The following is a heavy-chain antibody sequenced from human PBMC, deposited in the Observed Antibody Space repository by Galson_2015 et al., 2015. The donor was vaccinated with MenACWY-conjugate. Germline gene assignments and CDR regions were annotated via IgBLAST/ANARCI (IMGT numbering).Heavy chain of an antibody. J-gene: IGHJ4*02. CDR1: GFTLSTYW. CDR2: IETDGTST. CDR3: ARWPRSGWYGYSYLDY. V-gene: IGHV3-74*01. D-gene: IGHD6-19*01. Sequence: SLRLSCAASGFTLSTYWMHWVRQAPGKGLVWVSLIETDGTSTHYADFVEGRFTVSRDNAKNTVYLQLNSLRAEDTAVYYCARWPRSGWYGYSYLDYWGQGTLVTVSS.